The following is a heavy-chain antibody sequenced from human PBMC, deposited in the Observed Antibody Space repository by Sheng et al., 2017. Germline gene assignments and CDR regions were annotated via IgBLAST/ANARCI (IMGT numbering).Heavy chain of an antibody. CDR2: INPNSGGT. D-gene: IGHD6-6*01. Sequence: PGQGLEWMGWINPNSGGTNYAQKFQGRVTMTRDTSISTAYMELSRLRSDDTAVYYCARDPPSSDYYYYGMDVWGQGTTVTVSS. J-gene: IGHJ6*02. CDR3: ARDPPSSDYYYYGMDV. V-gene: IGHV1-2*02.